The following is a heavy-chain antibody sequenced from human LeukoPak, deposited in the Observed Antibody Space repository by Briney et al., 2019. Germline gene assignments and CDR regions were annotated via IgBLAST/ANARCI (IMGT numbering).Heavy chain of an antibody. J-gene: IGHJ4*02. CDR2: ISPSSGGT. Sequence: GASVKVSCKASRHTFTVWHIHWVRQAPGQGLEWMGWISPSSGGTNYAQKFQGRVTMTRDTSTGTAYMELSRLRSDDTAMYYCARDVLTTFGYFSAADDFWGQGTLVTVSS. CDR1: RHTFTVWH. D-gene: IGHD3-10*02. CDR3: ARDVLTTFGYFSAADDF. V-gene: IGHV1-2*02.